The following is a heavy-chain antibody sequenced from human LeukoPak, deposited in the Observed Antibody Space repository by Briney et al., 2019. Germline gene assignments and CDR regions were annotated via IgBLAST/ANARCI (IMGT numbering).Heavy chain of an antibody. D-gene: IGHD3-3*01. J-gene: IGHJ4*02. CDR3: ARGRDFSSGYSFDY. V-gene: IGHV4-59*01. CDR1: GGSISTYY. CDR2: VYYSGST. Sequence: SETLSLTCAVSGGSISTYYWSCIWQPPGKGLEWIGYVYYSGSTEYNPSLESRVTISVDTSKNQFSLKLSSVTAADTAVYYCARGRDFSSGYSFDYWGQGILVTVSS.